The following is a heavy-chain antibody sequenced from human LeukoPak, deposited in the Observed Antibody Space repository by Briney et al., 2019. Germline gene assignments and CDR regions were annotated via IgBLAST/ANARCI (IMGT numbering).Heavy chain of an antibody. CDR3: ARGGATYGFILAF. D-gene: IGHD4-17*01. CDR1: GFTVSSNY. CDR2: IYAGGST. J-gene: IGHJ4*02. Sequence: GGSLRLSCAASGFTVSSNYMSWVRQAPGKGLEWVSVIYAGGSTNYADSVKGRFTISRDNSKNTLYLQINSLRDEDTAVYYCARGGATYGFILAFWGQGTLVIVSS. V-gene: IGHV3-53*01.